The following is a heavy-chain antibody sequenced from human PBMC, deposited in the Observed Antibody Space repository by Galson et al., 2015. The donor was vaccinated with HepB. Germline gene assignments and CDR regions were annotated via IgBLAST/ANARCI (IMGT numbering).Heavy chain of an antibody. Sequence: TLSLTCTVSGGSISSGSYYWSWIRQPAGKGLEWIGRIYTSGSTNYNPSLKSRVTMSVDTSKNQFSLKLSSVTAADTAVYYCAGTKRSYCSGGSCYSSFDYWGQGTLVTVSS. CDR2: IYTSGST. CDR3: AGTKRSYCSGGSCYSSFDY. V-gene: IGHV4-61*02. D-gene: IGHD2-15*01. CDR1: GGSISSGSYY. J-gene: IGHJ4*02.